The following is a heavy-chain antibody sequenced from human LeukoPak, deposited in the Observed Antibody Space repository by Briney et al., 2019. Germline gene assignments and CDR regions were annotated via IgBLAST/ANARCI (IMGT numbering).Heavy chain of an antibody. CDR2: ITNSGDRT. Sequence: GGSLRLSCVASEFTFTIYAMSWVRQAPGKGLEWVSSITNSGDRTHYADSVKGRFTIARDNSKNTLYLQMNSLGAADTAVYYCAKDRAGYSGARGFDCWGQGTLVTVSS. D-gene: IGHD5-12*01. V-gene: IGHV3-23*01. CDR3: AKDRAGYSGARGFDC. CDR1: EFTFTIYA. J-gene: IGHJ4*02.